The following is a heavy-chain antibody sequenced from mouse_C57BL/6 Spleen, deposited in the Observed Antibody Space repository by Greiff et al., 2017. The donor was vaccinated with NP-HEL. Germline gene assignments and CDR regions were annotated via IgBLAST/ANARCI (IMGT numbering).Heavy chain of an antibody. V-gene: IGHV1-80*01. J-gene: IGHJ3*01. CDR3: ARGYYGSSPAWFAY. CDR2: IYPGDGDT. CDR1: GYAFSSYW. Sequence: QVQLQQSGAELVKPGASVKISCKAPGYAFSSYWMNWVKQRPGKGLEWIGQIYPGDGDTNYNGKFKGKATLTADKSSSTAYMQLSSLTSEDSAVYFCARGYYGSSPAWFAYWGQGTLVTVSA. D-gene: IGHD1-1*01.